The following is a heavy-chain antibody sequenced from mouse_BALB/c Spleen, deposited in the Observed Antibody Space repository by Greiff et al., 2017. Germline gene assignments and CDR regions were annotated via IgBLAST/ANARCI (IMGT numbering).Heavy chain of an antibody. CDR2: IWSGGST. CDR3: ASESVYYCGLSSIDY. J-gene: IGHJ4*01. CDR1: GFSLTSYG. Sequence: VKLQESGPGLVQPSQSLSITCTVSGFSLTSYGVHWVRQSPGKGLEWLGVIWSGGSTDYNAAFISRLSLSKDNSKSHVFFKMNSLRANDTATYFCASESVYYCGLSSIDYWGQGTSVTVSA. D-gene: IGHD1-1*01. V-gene: IGHV2-2*02.